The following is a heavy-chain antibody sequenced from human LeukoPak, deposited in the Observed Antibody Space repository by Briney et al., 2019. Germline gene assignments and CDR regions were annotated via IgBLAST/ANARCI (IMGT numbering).Heavy chain of an antibody. J-gene: IGHJ4*02. V-gene: IGHV3-30*02. Sequence: GGSLRLSCAASGFTFSDYYMSWIRQAPGKGLEWVTFIRSDGTKTHYADSVKGRFTISRDNSKNTLFLQIDNLRVDDTAVYYCAKGRGKDGQNLFDYWGQGTLITISS. D-gene: IGHD5-24*01. CDR2: IRSDGTKT. CDR3: AKGRGKDGQNLFDY. CDR1: GFTFSDYY.